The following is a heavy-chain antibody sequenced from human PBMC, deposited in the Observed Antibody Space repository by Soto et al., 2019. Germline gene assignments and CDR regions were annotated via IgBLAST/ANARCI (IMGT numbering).Heavy chain of an antibody. CDR3: AKGRGIAARPFDY. Sequence: EVQLLESGGGLVQPGGSLRLSCAASGFTFSSYAMSWVRQAPGKGLEWVSAISGSGGSTYYADSVKGRFTISRDNSKNTLDLQMNSLRAEGTVVYYCAKGRGIAARPFDYWGQGTLVTVSS. J-gene: IGHJ4*02. V-gene: IGHV3-23*01. CDR1: GFTFSSYA. CDR2: ISGSGGST. D-gene: IGHD6-6*01.